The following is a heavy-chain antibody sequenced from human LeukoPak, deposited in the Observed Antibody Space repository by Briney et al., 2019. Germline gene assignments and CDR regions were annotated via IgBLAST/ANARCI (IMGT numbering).Heavy chain of an antibody. CDR2: INTNTGNP. V-gene: IGHV7-4-1*02. Sequence: ASVKVSCKSSTDTFTTYAISWVRQAPGQGLEWMGWINTNTGNPTYAQGFTGRFVFSLDTSVSTAYLQISSLKAEDTAVYYCARGGIGITGDPHFDYWGQGTLVTVSS. J-gene: IGHJ4*02. D-gene: IGHD7-27*01. CDR1: TDTFTTYA. CDR3: ARGGIGITGDPHFDY.